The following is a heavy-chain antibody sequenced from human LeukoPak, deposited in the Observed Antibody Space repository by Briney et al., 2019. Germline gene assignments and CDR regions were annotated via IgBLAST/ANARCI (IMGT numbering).Heavy chain of an antibody. D-gene: IGHD1-1*01. Sequence: GGSLRLSCAASGFTFSNAWMNWMGWVRQAPGKGLEWVGLTKIKTDDGTPDSAALVKGRFTISRDDSKNTVYLEMNSLETEDTAVYYCISGGGTADYWGQGTLVSVSS. CDR1: GFTFSNAW. V-gene: IGHV3-15*01. CDR3: ISGGGTADY. CDR2: TKIKTDDGTP. J-gene: IGHJ4*02.